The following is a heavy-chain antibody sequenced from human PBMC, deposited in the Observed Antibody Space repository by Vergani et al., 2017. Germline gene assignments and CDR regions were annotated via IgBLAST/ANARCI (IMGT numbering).Heavy chain of an antibody. CDR2: IWYDGRNK. J-gene: IGHJ2*01. Sequence: VHLLESGGGQVEAGGSLRLSCAASGFTFGSFGMHWVRQAPGKGLEWVAVIWYDGRNKQYADSVKGRFTVSRDNSQSTLYLQMNSLRAEDTAVYYCVRLPRGPWNFDLWGRGTLITVSS. CDR3: VRLPRGPWNFDL. CDR1: GFTFGSFG. V-gene: IGHV3-33*01.